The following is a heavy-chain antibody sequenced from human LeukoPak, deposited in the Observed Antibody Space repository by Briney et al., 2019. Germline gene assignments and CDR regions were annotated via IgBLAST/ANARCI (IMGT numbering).Heavy chain of an antibody. D-gene: IGHD3-10*01. J-gene: IGHJ4*02. CDR1: GYTFTGYY. V-gene: IGHV1-2*02. CDR2: INPNSGGT. Sequence: ASVKVSCKASGYTFTGYYMHWVRQSPGQGLEWMGWINPNSGGTTYAQKFQGRVTMTRDTSISTAYMELSRLRSDDTAVYYCARGLSGELRGDYSGQGTLVTVSS. CDR3: ARGLSGELRGDY.